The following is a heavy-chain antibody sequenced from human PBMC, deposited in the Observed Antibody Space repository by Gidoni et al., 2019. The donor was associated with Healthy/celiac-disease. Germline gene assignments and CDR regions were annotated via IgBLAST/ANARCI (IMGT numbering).Heavy chain of an antibody. CDR1: GFPFSSYS. J-gene: IGHJ4*02. D-gene: IGHD3-3*01. CDR2: ISSSSSTI. Sequence: EVQLVESGGGLVQPGGSLRLSCAASGFPFSSYSMHWVRQAPGKGLEWVSYISSSSSTIYYADSVKGRFTISRDNAKNSLYLQMNSLRDEDTAVYYCARDGAGEYDFWSGYYTESGALPFDYWGQGTLVTVSS. V-gene: IGHV3-48*02. CDR3: ARDGAGEYDFWSGYYTESGALPFDY.